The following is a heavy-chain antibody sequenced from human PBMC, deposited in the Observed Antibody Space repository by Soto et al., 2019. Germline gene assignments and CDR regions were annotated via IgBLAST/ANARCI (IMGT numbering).Heavy chain of an antibody. V-gene: IGHV4-59*08. Sequence: SETLSLTCTVSGGSISSYYWSWIRQPPGKGLEWIGYIYYSGSTNYNPSLKSRVTISVDTSKNQFSLKLSSVTAADTAVYYCARGGVAGLSFGGYFDYWGQGTLVTVSS. D-gene: IGHD6-19*01. CDR1: GGSISSYY. CDR2: IYYSGST. J-gene: IGHJ4*02. CDR3: ARGGVAGLSFGGYFDY.